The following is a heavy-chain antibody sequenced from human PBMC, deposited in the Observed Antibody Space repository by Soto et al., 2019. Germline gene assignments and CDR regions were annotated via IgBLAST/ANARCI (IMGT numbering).Heavy chain of an antibody. D-gene: IGHD6-19*01. CDR2: IYYSGST. V-gene: IGHV4-31*03. CDR1: GTSISRGRSS. CDR3: ARQQWLVLNAFDI. Sequence: SETLSPTFTFSGTSISRGRSSLSLIRQHPGKGLEWIGYIYYSGSTYYNPSLKSRVTISVDTSKNQFSLKLSSVTAADTAVYYCARQQWLVLNAFDIWGKGTMVT. J-gene: IGHJ3*02.